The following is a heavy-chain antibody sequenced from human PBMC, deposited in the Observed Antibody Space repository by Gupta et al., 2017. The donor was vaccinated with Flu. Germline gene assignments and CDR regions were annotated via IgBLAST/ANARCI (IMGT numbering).Heavy chain of an antibody. V-gene: IGHV1-69*01. J-gene: IGHJ4*02. D-gene: IGHD2-15*01. CDR1: GVTFRSYV. Sequence: QVQLVQSGAEVKKPGSSVKVSCKASGVTFRSYVINWVRQAPGQGLEWMGGIIPVFGPTNYAQKFKGRVTITADESTSTAYLELSSLRSEDTAVYYGARKGGGHCSGGTCYSFDYWGQGTLVIVSS. CDR3: ARKGGGHCSGGTCYSFDY. CDR2: IIPVFGPT.